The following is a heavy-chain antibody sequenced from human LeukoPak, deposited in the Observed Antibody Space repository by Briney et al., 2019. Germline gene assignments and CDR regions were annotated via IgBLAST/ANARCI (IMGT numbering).Heavy chain of an antibody. V-gene: IGHV3-7*03. CDR1: GFTFSSYW. D-gene: IGHD5-18*01. J-gene: IGHJ4*02. CDR2: IKQDGSEK. Sequence: PGGSLRLSCAASGFTFSSYWMSWVRQAPGKGLEWVANIKQDGSEKYYVDSVKGRFTISRDNSKNTLYLQMSSLRAEDTAVYYCAKGSYGYTGFDYWGQGTLVTVSS. CDR3: AKGSYGYTGFDY.